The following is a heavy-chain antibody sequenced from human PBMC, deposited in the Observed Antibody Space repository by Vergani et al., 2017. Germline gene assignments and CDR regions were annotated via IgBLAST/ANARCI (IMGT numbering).Heavy chain of an antibody. V-gene: IGHV4-31*03. CDR2: IYYSGST. D-gene: IGHD3-3*01. Sequence: QVQLQESGPGLVKPSQTLSLTCTVSGGSISSGGYYWSWIRQHPGKGLEWIGYIYYSGSTYYNPSLKSRVTISVDTSKNQLSLKLSSVTAADTAVYYCARDGGGYYDFWSGYVSYWGQGTLVTVSS. J-gene: IGHJ4*02. CDR1: GGSISSGGYY. CDR3: ARDGGGYYDFWSGYVSY.